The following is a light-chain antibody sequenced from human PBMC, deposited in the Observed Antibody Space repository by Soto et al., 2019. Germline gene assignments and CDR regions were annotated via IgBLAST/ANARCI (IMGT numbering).Light chain of an antibody. J-gene: IGKJ1*01. V-gene: IGKV3-20*01. CDR3: QQYGSSPWT. CDR1: QSVSSAY. Sequence: EIVLTQSPGTLSLSPGESVTLSCRASQSVSSAYLAWYQQKAGQAPRLLIYGASSRATGIPDRFSGSGSGTDFTLTINRLEPEDFASYYCQQYGSSPWTFGHGTKVEI. CDR2: GAS.